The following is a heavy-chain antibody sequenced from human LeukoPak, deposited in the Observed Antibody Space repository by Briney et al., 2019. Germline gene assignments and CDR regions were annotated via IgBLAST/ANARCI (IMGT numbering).Heavy chain of an antibody. D-gene: IGHD6-19*01. CDR3: AKDQRQWLGRPDYYYGMDV. Sequence: KPGGSLRLSCAASGFTFSSYSMNWVRQAPGKGLEWVSSISSSSSYIYYADSVKGRFTISRDNSKNTLYLQMNSLRAEDTAVYYCAKDQRQWLGRPDYYYGMDVWGQGTTVTVSS. CDR1: GFTFSSYS. CDR2: ISSSSSYI. J-gene: IGHJ6*02. V-gene: IGHV3-21*01.